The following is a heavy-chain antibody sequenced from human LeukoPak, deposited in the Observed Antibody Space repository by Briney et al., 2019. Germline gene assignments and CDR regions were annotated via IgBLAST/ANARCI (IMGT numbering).Heavy chain of an antibody. D-gene: IGHD4-23*01. CDR2: ISYDGSNK. Sequence: PGGSLRLSCAASGFTFSSYGMHWVRQAPGKGLEWVAVISYDGSNKYYADSVKGRFTISRDNSKNTLYLQMNSLRAEDTAVYYCAKDKSYSGNSEFDYWGQGTLVTVSS. CDR1: GFTFSSYG. J-gene: IGHJ4*02. V-gene: IGHV3-30*18. CDR3: AKDKSYSGNSEFDY.